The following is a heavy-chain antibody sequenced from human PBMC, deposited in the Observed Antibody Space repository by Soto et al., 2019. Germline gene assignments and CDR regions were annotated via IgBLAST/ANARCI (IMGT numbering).Heavy chain of an antibody. Sequence: QVQLVQSGAEVKKPGSSVKVSCKASGGTFSSYAISWVRQAPGQGLEWMGGIIPIFGTANYAQKFQGRVTITADESTSTAYMELSSLRSEDTAVYYCARDQGSSGSYYGYYYYGMDVWGQGTTVTVSS. CDR1: GGTFSSYA. CDR2: IIPIFGTA. D-gene: IGHD1-26*01. V-gene: IGHV1-69*01. CDR3: ARDQGSSGSYYGYYYYGMDV. J-gene: IGHJ6*02.